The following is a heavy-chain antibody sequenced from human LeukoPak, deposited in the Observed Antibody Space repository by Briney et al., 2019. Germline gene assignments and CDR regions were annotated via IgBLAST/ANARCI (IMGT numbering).Heavy chain of an antibody. CDR3: ARGLQRITDWYFDL. Sequence: GGSLRLSCAASGFTFSTYSMNWVRQAPGKGLEWVSSIDSSSTYIYYADSLKGRFTIPRDNAKNSLFLQVNSLRAEDTAVYYCARGLQRITDWYFDLWGRGTLVTVSS. V-gene: IGHV3-21*01. CDR2: IDSSSTYI. D-gene: IGHD1-14*01. CDR1: GFTFSTYS. J-gene: IGHJ2*01.